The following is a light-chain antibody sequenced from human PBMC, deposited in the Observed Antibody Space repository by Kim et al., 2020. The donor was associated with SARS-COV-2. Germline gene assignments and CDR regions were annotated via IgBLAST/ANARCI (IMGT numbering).Light chain of an antibody. V-gene: IGKV1-33*01. CDR1: HDIRKY. J-gene: IGKJ4*01. CDR3: QQFDDLPLT. CDR2: DAS. Sequence: DIQMTQSPSSLSASVGDRVTITCQASHDIRKYLNWYQQKPEKAPKLLIYDASKLETGVPSRFSGSGSGTDFTFTISSLQPEDFATYYCQQFDDLPLTFGGGTKVDIK.